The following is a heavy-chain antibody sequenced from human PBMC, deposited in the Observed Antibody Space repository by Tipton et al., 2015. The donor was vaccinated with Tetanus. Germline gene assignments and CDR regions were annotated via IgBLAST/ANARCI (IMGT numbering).Heavy chain of an antibody. CDR2: FFPGDSES. D-gene: IGHD1-1*01. CDR3: AKVSAPGTIATGNFDY. V-gene: IGHV5-51*01. Sequence: VQLVQSGAEAKKPGESLKISCRGSGYSFSSYWIAWVRQVPGKGLEWMGIFFPGDSESRYSPSFQGQVTMSGDNSIRTAYLQGNSLRASDTATYYCAKVSAPGTIATGNFDYWGQGTPVTVSS. J-gene: IGHJ4*02. CDR1: GYSFSSYW.